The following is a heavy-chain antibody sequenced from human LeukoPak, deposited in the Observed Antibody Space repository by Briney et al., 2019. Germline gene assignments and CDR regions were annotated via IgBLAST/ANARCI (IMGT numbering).Heavy chain of an antibody. CDR1: GFTFSSYA. D-gene: IGHD2-2*01. CDR2: ISYDGTNK. CDR3: ARERYCSSISCLRDAFDI. V-gene: IGHV3-30-3*01. J-gene: IGHJ3*02. Sequence: GGSLRLSCAASGFTFSSYAMHWVRQAPGKGLEWLTVISYDGTNKYYADSVKGRFTISRDNSKNTLYLQMNSLRDEDTAVYYCARERYCSSISCLRDAFDIWGQGTTVSVSS.